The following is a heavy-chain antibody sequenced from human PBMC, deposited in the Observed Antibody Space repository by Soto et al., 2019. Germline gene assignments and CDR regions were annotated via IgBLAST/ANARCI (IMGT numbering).Heavy chain of an antibody. J-gene: IGHJ2*01. D-gene: IGHD3-3*01. CDR2: ISGSGGST. CDR3: AKSQIFGLVRNNWYFDL. Sequence: GGSLRLSCAASGFTFSSYAMSWVRQAPGKGLEWVSAISGSGGSTYYADSVKGRFTISRDNSKNTLYLQMNGLRGEDRARKCGAKSQIFGLVRNNWYFDLWGRGPLVTFSS. CDR1: GFTFSSYA. V-gene: IGHV3-23*01.